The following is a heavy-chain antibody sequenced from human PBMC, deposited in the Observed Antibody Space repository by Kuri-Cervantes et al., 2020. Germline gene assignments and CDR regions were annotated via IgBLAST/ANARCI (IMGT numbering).Heavy chain of an antibody. Sequence: GESLKISCAASGFTFSSYAMHWVRQAPGKGLEWVAVISYDGSNKYYADSVKGRFTISRDNSKNTLYLQMNSLRAEDTAVYYCARHSDSSGYNSPLGYWGQGTLVTSPQ. CDR2: ISYDGSNK. CDR3: ARHSDSSGYNSPLGY. CDR1: GFTFSSYA. D-gene: IGHD3-22*01. J-gene: IGHJ4*02. V-gene: IGHV3-30*01.